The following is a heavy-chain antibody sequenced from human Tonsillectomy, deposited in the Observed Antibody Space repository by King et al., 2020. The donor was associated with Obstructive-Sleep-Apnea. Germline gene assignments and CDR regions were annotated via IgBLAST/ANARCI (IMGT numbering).Heavy chain of an antibody. CDR3: ARFPYDSSGYYPDY. CDR1: GYSISSGYY. V-gene: IGHV4-38-2*02. CDR2: MYHSGST. D-gene: IGHD3-22*01. Sequence: QLQESGPGLVKPSETLSLTCTVSGYSISSGYYWGWIRQPPGKGLEWIGSMYHSGSTYYNPSLKSRVTISVDTSKNQFSLKLSSVTAADTAVYYCARFPYDSSGYYPDYWGQGTLVTVSS. J-gene: IGHJ4*02.